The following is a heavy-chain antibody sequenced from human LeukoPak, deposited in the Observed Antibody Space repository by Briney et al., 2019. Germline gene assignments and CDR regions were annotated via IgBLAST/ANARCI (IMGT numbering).Heavy chain of an antibody. Sequence: ASVKVSCTASGYTFTSYAMHWVRQAPGQRLEWMGWINAGNGNTKYSQEFQGRVTITRDTSASTAYMELSSLRSEDMAVYYCARGTDYYDSSGPPDYWGQGTLVTVSS. D-gene: IGHD3-22*01. CDR1: GYTFTSYA. CDR2: INAGNGNT. V-gene: IGHV1-3*03. CDR3: ARGTDYYDSSGPPDY. J-gene: IGHJ4*02.